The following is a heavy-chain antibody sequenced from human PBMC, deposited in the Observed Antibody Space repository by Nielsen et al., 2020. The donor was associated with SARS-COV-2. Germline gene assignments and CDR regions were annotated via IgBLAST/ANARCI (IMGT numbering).Heavy chain of an antibody. Sequence: GESLKISCAASGFTFSSYAMHWVRQAPGKGLEWVAVISYDGSNKYYADSVKGRFTISRDNSKNTLYLQMNSLRAEDTAVYYCARVNYYDSSGYYPLGYWGQVTLVTVSS. D-gene: IGHD3-22*01. V-gene: IGHV3-30-3*01. J-gene: IGHJ4*02. CDR2: ISYDGSNK. CDR1: GFTFSSYA. CDR3: ARVNYYDSSGYYPLGY.